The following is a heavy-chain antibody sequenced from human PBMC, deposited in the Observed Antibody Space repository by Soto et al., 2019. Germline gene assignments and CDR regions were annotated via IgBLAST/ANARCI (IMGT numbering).Heavy chain of an antibody. Sequence: QVQLQESGPGLVKPSETLSLTCTVSGDSIRRLYCSWIRQHPGKRLGWIVYIYYSGSINYNPSLKSRVTISVDPSKNQFSLRLSSVTAADTAVYYCAKSLWDTSGWKTDYWVQGTLVTVSS. CDR1: GDSIRRLY. V-gene: IGHV4-59*01. D-gene: IGHD6-19*01. CDR3: AKSLWDTSGWKTDY. J-gene: IGHJ4*02. CDR2: IYYSGSI.